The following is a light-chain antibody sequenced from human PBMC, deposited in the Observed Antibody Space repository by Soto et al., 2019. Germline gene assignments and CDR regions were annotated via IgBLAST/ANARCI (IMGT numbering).Light chain of an antibody. Sequence: QSVLTQPASVSGSPGQSITISCTGTSSDVGGYNFVSWYQQHPGKAPRLMIFEVNNRPSGVSDRFSGSKSGNTASLTISGLQAEDEADYYCSSYRFSSTLVVFGGGTKLTVL. CDR3: SSYRFSSTLVV. CDR1: SSDVGGYNF. V-gene: IGLV2-14*01. CDR2: EVN. J-gene: IGLJ3*02.